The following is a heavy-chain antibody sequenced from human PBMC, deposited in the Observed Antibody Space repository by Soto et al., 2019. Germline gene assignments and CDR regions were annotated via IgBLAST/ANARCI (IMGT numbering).Heavy chain of an antibody. CDR2: ISYDGSNK. CDR1: GFTFSSYG. D-gene: IGHD5-18*01. Sequence: QVQLVESGGGVVQPGRSLRLSCAASGFTFSSYGMHWVRQAPGKGPEWVAVISYDGSNKYYADSVKGRFTISRDNSKNTLYLQMNSLRAEDTAVYYCAKSPGYSYGYYLDYWGQGTLVTVSS. J-gene: IGHJ4*02. V-gene: IGHV3-30*18. CDR3: AKSPGYSYGYYLDY.